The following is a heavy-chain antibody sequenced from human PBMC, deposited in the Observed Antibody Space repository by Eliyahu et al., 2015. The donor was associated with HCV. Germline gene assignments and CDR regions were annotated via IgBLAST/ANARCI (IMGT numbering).Heavy chain of an antibody. V-gene: IGHV3-64D*06. CDR3: VKDSMRGHECSSSSCHFDFDH. J-gene: IGHJ4*02. Sequence: EVQLVESGGGLVQPGGSLXLSCSASGFXFXTYVMXWXRQAPGQGLVYVSTISYNGGSTYYADSVRGRFTISRDNSNSTLYLQMSSLRPEDTAVYYCVKDSMRGHECSSSSCHFDFDHWGQGTLVTVSS. CDR1: GFXFXTYV. CDR2: ISYNGGST. D-gene: IGHD2-15*01.